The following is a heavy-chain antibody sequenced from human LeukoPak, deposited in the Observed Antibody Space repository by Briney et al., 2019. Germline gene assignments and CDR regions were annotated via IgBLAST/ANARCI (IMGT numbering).Heavy chain of an antibody. CDR3: ARDQGVQLWPFDY. CDR1: GFTFSSYS. Sequence: GGSLRLSCAASGFTFSSYSMNWVRQAPGKGLEWVSSISSSSSYICYADSVRGRFTISRDNAKNSLYLQMNSLRAEDTAVYYCARDQGVQLWPFDYWGQGTLVTVSS. J-gene: IGHJ4*02. D-gene: IGHD5-18*01. CDR2: ISSSSSYI. V-gene: IGHV3-21*01.